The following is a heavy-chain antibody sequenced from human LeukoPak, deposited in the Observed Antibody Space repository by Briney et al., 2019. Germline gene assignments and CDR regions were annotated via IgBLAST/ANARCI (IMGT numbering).Heavy chain of an antibody. CDR2: IYHSGST. Sequence: PSETLSLTCTVSGYSISSGYYWGWIRQPPGKGLEWIGSIYHSGSTYYNPSLKSRVTISVDTSKNQFSLKLSSVTAADTAVYYCARGQVVAAAGYFDYWGPGTLVTVSS. V-gene: IGHV4-38-2*02. J-gene: IGHJ4*02. D-gene: IGHD6-13*01. CDR3: ARGQVVAAAGYFDY. CDR1: GYSISSGYY.